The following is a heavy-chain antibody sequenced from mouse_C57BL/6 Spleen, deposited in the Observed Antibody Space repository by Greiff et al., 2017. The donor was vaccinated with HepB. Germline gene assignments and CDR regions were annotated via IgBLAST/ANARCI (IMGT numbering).Heavy chain of an antibody. CDR1: GFSLTSYA. Sequence: VKLVESGPGLVAPSQSLSITCTVSGFSLTSYAISWVRQPPGKGLEWLGVIWTGGGTNYNSALKSRLSISKDNSKSQVFLKMNSLQTDDTARYYCASYGSSYLYAMDYWGQGTSVTVSS. D-gene: IGHD1-1*01. CDR3: ASYGSSYLYAMDY. CDR2: IWTGGGT. J-gene: IGHJ4*01. V-gene: IGHV2-9-1*01.